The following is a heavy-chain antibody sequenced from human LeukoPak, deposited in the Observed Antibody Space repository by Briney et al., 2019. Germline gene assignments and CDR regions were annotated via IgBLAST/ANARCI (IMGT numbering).Heavy chain of an antibody. V-gene: IGHV1-2*02. CDR3: ARVPPTVTDYYYYMDV. J-gene: IGHJ6*03. CDR1: GYTSTGYF. CDR2: INPNSGGT. Sequence: ASVKVSCKASGYTSTGYFMHWVRQAPGQGLEWMGWINPNSGGTKYAQKFQGRVTMTRDTSISTAYVELTSLRSDDTAVYYCARVPPTVTDYYYYMDVWGKGTTVTVSS. D-gene: IGHD4-11*01.